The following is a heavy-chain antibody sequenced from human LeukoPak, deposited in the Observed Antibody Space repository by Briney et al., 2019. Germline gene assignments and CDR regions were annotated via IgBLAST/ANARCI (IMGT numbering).Heavy chain of an antibody. Sequence: SETLSLTCTVSGDSIDGHYWTWIRLPPGQGLEWIGYIFYSGNLNYNPSLKSRVTISLDTSKSQFSLRLTSVTAADTAMYHCARLTREDGIDVWGPGTTVTVSS. J-gene: IGHJ6*02. V-gene: IGHV4-59*11. CDR2: IFYSGNL. CDR1: GDSIDGHY. D-gene: IGHD2-2*01. CDR3: ARLTREDGIDV.